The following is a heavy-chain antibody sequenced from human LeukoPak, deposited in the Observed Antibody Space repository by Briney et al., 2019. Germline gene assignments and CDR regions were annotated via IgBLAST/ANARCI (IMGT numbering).Heavy chain of an antibody. J-gene: IGHJ4*02. CDR1: GFTFSNYW. CDR2: IKQDGGEK. D-gene: IGHD6-19*01. Sequence: GGSLRLSCAASGFTFSNYWMNWVRQAPGKGLEWVASIKQDGGEKYYLDSVKGRFSISRDNAKNSLFLQMNSLRAEDTAVYYCARIPRGSGWSFLDFWGQGTLVTVTS. CDR3: ARIPRGSGWSFLDF. V-gene: IGHV3-7*01.